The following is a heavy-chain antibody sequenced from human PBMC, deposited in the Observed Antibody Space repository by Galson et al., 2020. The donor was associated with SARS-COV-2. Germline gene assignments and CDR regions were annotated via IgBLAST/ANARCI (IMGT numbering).Heavy chain of an antibody. CDR3: ARGPDYCSGGSCYSHFDY. CDR1: GYTFTGYY. J-gene: IGHJ4*02. V-gene: IGHV1-2*02. D-gene: IGHD2-15*01. Sequence: ASVKVSCKASGYTFTGYYMHWVRQAPGQGLEWMGWINPNSGGTNYAQKFQGRVTMTRDTSISTAYMELSRLRSDDTAVYYCARGPDYCSGGSCYSHFDYWGQGTLVTVSS. CDR2: INPNSGGT.